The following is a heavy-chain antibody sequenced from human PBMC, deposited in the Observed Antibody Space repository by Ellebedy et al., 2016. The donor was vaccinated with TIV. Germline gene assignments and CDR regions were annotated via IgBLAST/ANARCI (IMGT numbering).Heavy chain of an antibody. J-gene: IGHJ3*02. CDR3: ARVIYDRGTKAFDI. CDR1: GGSISSDH. CDR2: SYGRENR. D-gene: IGHD3-22*01. V-gene: IGHV4-4*07. Sequence: GSLRLSCTVSGGSISSDHWGWIRQPAGKGLEWIGRSYGRENRYNPSLKSRATMSLDTSKNQFSLRLSSVTAADTAMYYCARVIYDRGTKAFDIWGQGTMVTVSS.